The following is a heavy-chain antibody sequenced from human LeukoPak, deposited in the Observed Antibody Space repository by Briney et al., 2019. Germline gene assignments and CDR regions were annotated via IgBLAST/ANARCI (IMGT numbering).Heavy chain of an antibody. CDR3: ARVRGVNAFDI. CDR1: GGSIRSGGYY. V-gene: IGHV4-31*03. CDR2: IYYSGST. J-gene: IGHJ3*02. D-gene: IGHD3-10*01. Sequence: SEALSLTCTVSGGSIRSGGYYWSWIRQHPGKGLEWIGYIYYSGSTYYNPSLRSRVTISVDTSKNQFSLKLSSVTAADTAVYYCARVRGVNAFDIWGQGTMVTVSS.